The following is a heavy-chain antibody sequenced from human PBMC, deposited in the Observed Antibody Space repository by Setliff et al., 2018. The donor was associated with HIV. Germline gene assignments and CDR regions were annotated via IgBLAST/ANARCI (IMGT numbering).Heavy chain of an antibody. CDR1: GGSFSGFY. Sequence: PSETLSLTCAVYGGSFSGFYWNWIRQAPGKGPEWIGEINHSRRTKYNPSLKSRVTISVDTSKNQFSLKLSSVTAADTAFYYCARGFSGDYLFTGYLDVWGKGTTVTVSS. CDR3: ARGFSGDYLFTGYLDV. CDR2: INHSRRT. D-gene: IGHD3-22*01. V-gene: IGHV4-34*01. J-gene: IGHJ6*03.